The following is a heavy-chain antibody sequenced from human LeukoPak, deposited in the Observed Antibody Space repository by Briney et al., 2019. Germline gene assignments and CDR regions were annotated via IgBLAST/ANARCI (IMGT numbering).Heavy chain of an antibody. CDR2: ISADNGNT. CDR1: GYTFTGYY. J-gene: IGHJ4*02. V-gene: IGHV1-18*04. CDR3: AREFSGRYPPSCFDY. Sequence: ASVKVSCKASGYTFTGYYMHWVRQAPGQGLEWMGWISADNGNTNYAQKLQGRVTVTTDTSTSTAYMELRSLRSDDTAVYYCAREFSGRYPPSCFDYWGQGTLVTVSS. D-gene: IGHD1-26*01.